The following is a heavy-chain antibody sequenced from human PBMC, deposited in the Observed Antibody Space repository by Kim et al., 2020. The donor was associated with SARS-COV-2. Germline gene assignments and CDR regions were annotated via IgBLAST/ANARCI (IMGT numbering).Heavy chain of an antibody. J-gene: IGHJ5*02. CDR3: TKTLAAPGAWFDP. D-gene: IGHD6-19*01. CDR1: GYKFTSHW. V-gene: IGHV5-51*01. CDR2: IYPYDSDT. Sequence: GESLKISCKASGYKFTSHWIGWVRQKPGKGLEWMGIIYPYDSDTKYNPSFQGQVSISADKSNSTVYLQWSSLKASDTAMYYCTKTLAAPGAWFDPWGQGTLAT.